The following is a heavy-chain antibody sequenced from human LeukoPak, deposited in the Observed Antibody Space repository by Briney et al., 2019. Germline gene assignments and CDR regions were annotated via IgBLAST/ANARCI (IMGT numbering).Heavy chain of an antibody. CDR1: GGSISSSSYY. CDR2: IYYSGNT. Sequence: PSETLSLTCNVSGGSISSSSYYWRWIRQPPGKGLEWIGRIYYSGNTYCNPSLKSRVTISVDTSQNQFSLRLTSVTAADTAVYYCARDYNGYYSFDYWGQGSPVTVSS. V-gene: IGHV4-39*07. CDR3: ARDYNGYYSFDY. D-gene: IGHD3-3*01. J-gene: IGHJ4*02.